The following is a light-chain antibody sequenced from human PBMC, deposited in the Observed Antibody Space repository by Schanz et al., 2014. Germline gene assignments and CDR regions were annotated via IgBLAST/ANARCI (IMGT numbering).Light chain of an antibody. CDR2: GAS. Sequence: ETVLTQSPGTLSLSPGDRATLSCRASQSVGDNYLGWYQQKPGQAPRLLIYGASIRATGIPDRFSGSGSGTDFTLTISRLEPEDFAVYYCQQYGSSPRGSLTFGGGTKVEI. CDR1: QSVGDNY. J-gene: IGKJ4*01. V-gene: IGKV3-20*01. CDR3: QQYGSSPRGSLT.